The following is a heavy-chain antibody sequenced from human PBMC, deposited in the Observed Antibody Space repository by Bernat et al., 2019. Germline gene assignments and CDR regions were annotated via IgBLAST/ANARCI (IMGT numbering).Heavy chain of an antibody. D-gene: IGHD3-10*01. V-gene: IGHV3-30*18. CDR1: GFTFSSYG. J-gene: IGHJ4*02. Sequence: QVQLVESGGGVVQPGRSLRLSCAASGFTFSSYGMHWVRQAPGKGLEWVAVISYDGSDKYYADSVKGRFTISRDNSKNTLYLQLNSLRAEDMAVYYCAKDWTMVRGGTTPPDDYWGQGTLVTVSS. CDR3: AKDWTMVRGGTTPPDDY. CDR2: ISYDGSDK.